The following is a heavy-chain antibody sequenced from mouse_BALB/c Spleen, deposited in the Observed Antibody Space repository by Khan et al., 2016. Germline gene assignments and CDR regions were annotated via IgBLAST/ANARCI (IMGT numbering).Heavy chain of an antibody. D-gene: IGHD1-2*01. CDR3: TRSPTATRYFDV. Sequence: EVKLEVSGPGLVKPSQSLSLTCTVTGYSITSDYAWNWIRQFPGNKLEWMGYIRYSGSTTYNPSLKSRISITRDTSKNQFFLQLYSVTTEDTATYYCTRSPTATRYFDVRGAGTTVTVSS. CDR2: IRYSGST. J-gene: IGHJ1*01. CDR1: GYSITSDYA. V-gene: IGHV3-2*02.